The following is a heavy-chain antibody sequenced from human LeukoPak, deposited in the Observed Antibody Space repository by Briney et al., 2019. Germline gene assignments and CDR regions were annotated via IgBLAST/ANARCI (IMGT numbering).Heavy chain of an antibody. V-gene: IGHV3-66*01. CDR3: ARGIAAAGPRFYP. J-gene: IGHJ5*02. CDR2: IYSGGST. Sequence: GGSLRLSCAASGFTVSSNYMSWVRQAPGKGLEWVSVIYSGGSTYYADSVKGRFTISRDNSKNTLYLQMNSLRAEDTAVYYCARGIAAAGPRFYPWGQGTLVTVSS. D-gene: IGHD6-13*01. CDR1: GFTVSSNY.